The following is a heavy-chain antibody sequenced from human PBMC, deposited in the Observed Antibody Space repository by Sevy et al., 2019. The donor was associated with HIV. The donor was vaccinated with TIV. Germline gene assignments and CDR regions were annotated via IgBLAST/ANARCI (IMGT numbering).Heavy chain of an antibody. CDR2: IDPSDSYT. CDR3: ARHFILTGYSENTFDI. V-gene: IGHV5-10-1*01. Sequence: GESLKISCKGSGYSFTSYWISWVRQMPGKGLEWMGMIDPSDSYTNYSPSFQGHVTITADKSISTAYLQWSSLKASDTAMYYCARHFILTGYSENTFDIWGQGTMVTVSS. D-gene: IGHD3-9*01. CDR1: GYSFTSYW. J-gene: IGHJ3*02.